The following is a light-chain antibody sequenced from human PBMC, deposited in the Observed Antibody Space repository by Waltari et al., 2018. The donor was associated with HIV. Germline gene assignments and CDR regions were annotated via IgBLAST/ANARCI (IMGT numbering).Light chain of an antibody. Sequence: DIVMTQSPDSLAVSLGERATINCMSSRTVFYNFDSLAWYQQKRGQPPKVIIYRASTRALGVSDRFSGSGSGTKFSLTISSLQAGDLAIYYCQQYFSLPFTFGGGTKVEIK. CDR3: QQYFSLPFT. J-gene: IGKJ4*01. CDR1: RTVFYNFDS. V-gene: IGKV4-1*01. CDR2: RAS.